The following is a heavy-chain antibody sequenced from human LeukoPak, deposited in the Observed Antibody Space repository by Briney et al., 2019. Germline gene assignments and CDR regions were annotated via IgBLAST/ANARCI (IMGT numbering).Heavy chain of an antibody. CDR1: GFTLSSYW. D-gene: IGHD5-18*01. CDR2: IKQDGSEK. Sequence: GGSLRLSCAASGFTLSSYWMSWVRQAPGKGLEWVANIKQDGSEKYYVDSVKGRFTISRDNAKNSLYLQMNSLRAEDTAVYYCARILYSYAFDIWGQGTMVTVSS. CDR3: ARILYSYAFDI. J-gene: IGHJ3*02. V-gene: IGHV3-7*01.